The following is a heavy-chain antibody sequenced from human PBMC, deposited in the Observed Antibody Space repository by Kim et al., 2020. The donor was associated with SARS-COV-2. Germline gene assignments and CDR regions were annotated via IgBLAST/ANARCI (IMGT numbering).Heavy chain of an antibody. CDR2: IDNDGTTT. J-gene: IGHJ4*02. CDR1: GFSFSEWW. V-gene: IGHV3-74*01. CDR3: TRGPF. Sequence: GGSLRLSCAASGFSFSEWWMDWVRQAPGKGPEWVARIDNDGTTTLYADSVKGRFTISRDKSKNTLYLQMTGLRADDTGVYYCTRGPFWGQGTLVTVSS.